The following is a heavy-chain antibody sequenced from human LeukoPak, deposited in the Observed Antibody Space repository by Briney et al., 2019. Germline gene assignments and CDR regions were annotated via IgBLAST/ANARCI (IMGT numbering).Heavy chain of an antibody. CDR3: ARVAYYYDGDY. V-gene: IGHV3-48*04. Sequence: GRSLRLSCAASGFTFSSYSMNWVRQAPGKGLEWVSYISSSSSTIYYADSVKGRFTISRDNAKNSLYLQMNSLRAEDTAVYYCARVAYYYDGDYWGQGTLVTVSS. D-gene: IGHD3-22*01. CDR2: ISSSSSTI. CDR1: GFTFSSYS. J-gene: IGHJ4*02.